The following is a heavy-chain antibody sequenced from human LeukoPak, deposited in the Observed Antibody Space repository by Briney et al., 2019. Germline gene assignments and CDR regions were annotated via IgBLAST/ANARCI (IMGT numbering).Heavy chain of an antibody. J-gene: IGHJ5*02. V-gene: IGHV4-39*01. Sequence: SETLSLTCTVSGGSLSSSSYYWGWIRQPPGKGLEWIGSIYYSGNTYYNPSLKSRVTISVDTSKNQFSLKLGSVTAADTAVYYCANYDSGRGRFDPWGQGTLVTVSS. CDR1: GGSLSSSSYY. CDR2: IYYSGNT. CDR3: ANYDSGRGRFDP. D-gene: IGHD3-10*01.